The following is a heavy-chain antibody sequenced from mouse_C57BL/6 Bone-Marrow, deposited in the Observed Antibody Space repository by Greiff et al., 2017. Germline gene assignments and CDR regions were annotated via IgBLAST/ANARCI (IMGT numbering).Heavy chain of an antibody. V-gene: IGHV1-26*01. CDR2: INPNNGGT. CDR3: AREGFITTVVPYFDY. CDR1: GYTFTDYY. D-gene: IGHD1-1*01. Sequence: EVKLQQSGPELVKPGASVKISCKASGYTFTDYYMNWVKQSHGKSLEWIGDINPNNGGTSYNQKFKGKATLTVDKSSSTAYMKLRSLTSEDSAVYYCAREGFITTVVPYFDYWGQGTTLTVSS. J-gene: IGHJ2*01.